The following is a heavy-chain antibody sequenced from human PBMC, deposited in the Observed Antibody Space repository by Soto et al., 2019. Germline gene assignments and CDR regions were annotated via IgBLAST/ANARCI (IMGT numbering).Heavy chain of an antibody. D-gene: IGHD5-12*01. CDR2: ISGSGGST. V-gene: IGHV3-23*01. Sequence: GPLGVTCSASGFTFSSYAMSWVRQAPGKGLEWVSAISGSGGSTYYADSVKGRFTISRDNSKNTLYLQMNSLRAEDTAVYYCSLTWIELDFDYWGQGTLVTVYS. J-gene: IGHJ4*02. CDR1: GFTFSSYA. CDR3: SLTWIELDFDY.